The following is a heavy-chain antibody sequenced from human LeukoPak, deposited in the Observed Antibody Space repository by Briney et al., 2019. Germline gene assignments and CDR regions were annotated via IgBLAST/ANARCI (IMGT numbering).Heavy chain of an antibody. J-gene: IGHJ2*01. D-gene: IGHD6-13*01. CDR1: GGSISSYY. CDR2: IYYSGST. Sequence: SETLSLTCTVSGGSISSYYWSWIRQPPGKGLEWIGYIYYSGSTNYNPSLKSRVTISVDTSKNQFSLKLRSVTAADTAVYYCARVSSSWYQDWSFDLWGRGTLVTVSS. V-gene: IGHV4-59*01. CDR3: ARVSSSWYQDWSFDL.